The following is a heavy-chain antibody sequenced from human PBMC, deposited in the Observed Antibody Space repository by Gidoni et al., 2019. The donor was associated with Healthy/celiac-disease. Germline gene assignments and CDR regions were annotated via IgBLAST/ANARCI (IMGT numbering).Heavy chain of an antibody. Sequence: QVQLQESGPGLVKPSETLSLTCTVSGYSISSGYYWGWIRQPPGKGLEWIGSIYHSGSTYYNPSLKSRVTISVDTSKNQFSLKLSSVTAADTAVYYCARQLAYCGGDCYLNWFDPWGQGTLVTVSS. CDR2: IYHSGST. CDR1: GYSISSGYY. V-gene: IGHV4-38-2*02. J-gene: IGHJ5*02. CDR3: ARQLAYCGGDCYLNWFDP. D-gene: IGHD2-21*02.